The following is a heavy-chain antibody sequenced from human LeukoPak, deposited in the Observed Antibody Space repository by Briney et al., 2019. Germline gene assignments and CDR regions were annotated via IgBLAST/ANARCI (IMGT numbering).Heavy chain of an antibody. V-gene: IGHV3-23*01. Sequence: PGGSLRLSCVASGFTFSDYAMTWVRQAPGKGLEWVSSISSTTRETYFADSVKGRFTISRDNPGNTLYLQMNSLRVEDMAVYYCAKVRDHYDNSGYYFLHPFDYWGQGTLVTVSS. J-gene: IGHJ4*02. CDR3: AKVRDHYDNSGYYFLHPFDY. D-gene: IGHD3-22*01. CDR2: ISSTTRET. CDR1: GFTFSDYA.